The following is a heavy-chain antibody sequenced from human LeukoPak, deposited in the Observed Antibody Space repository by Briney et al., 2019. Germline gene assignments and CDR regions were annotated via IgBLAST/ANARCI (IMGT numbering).Heavy chain of an antibody. V-gene: IGHV3-23*01. J-gene: IGHJ4*02. CDR1: GFTFSNYA. D-gene: IGHD3-22*01. CDR2: ISGSGGST. CDR3: AKGLGYYYGSSGSTFDH. Sequence: SGGSLRLSCAASGFTFSNYAMSWVRQAPGKGLEWVPAISGSGGSTYYADSVKGRFTISRDNSKNTLYLQMNSLRAEDTAIYYCAKGLGYYYGSSGSTFDHWGQGTLVTVSS.